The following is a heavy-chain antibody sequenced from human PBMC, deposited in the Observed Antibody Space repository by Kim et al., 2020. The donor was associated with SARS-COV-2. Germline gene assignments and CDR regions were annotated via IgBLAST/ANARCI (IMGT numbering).Heavy chain of an antibody. CDR3: ARDLNFWSGSGMDV. Sequence: ADSVKGRFTISRDNAKNSLYLQMNSLRAEDTAVYYCARDLNFWSGSGMDVWGQGTTVTVSS. D-gene: IGHD3-3*01. J-gene: IGHJ6*02. V-gene: IGHV3-21*01.